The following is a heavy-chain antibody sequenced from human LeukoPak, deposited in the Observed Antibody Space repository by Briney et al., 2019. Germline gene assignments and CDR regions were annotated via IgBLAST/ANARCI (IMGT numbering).Heavy chain of an antibody. CDR3: AREYSSSSGRYFDY. Sequence: GGSLRLSCAASGFTFSSYWMHWVRQPPGKGLVWVSRISTDGSTTTYADSVKGRFTISRDNAKNTLFLQMNSLRVEDTAVYYCAREYSSSSGRYFDYWGQGTLVTVSS. CDR2: ISTDGSTT. J-gene: IGHJ4*02. CDR1: GFTFSSYW. V-gene: IGHV3-74*01. D-gene: IGHD6-6*01.